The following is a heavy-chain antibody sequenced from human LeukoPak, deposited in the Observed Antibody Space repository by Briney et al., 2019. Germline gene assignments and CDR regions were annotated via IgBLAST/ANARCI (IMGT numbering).Heavy chain of an antibody. V-gene: IGHV1-2*02. J-gene: IGHJ5*02. D-gene: IGHD3-9*01. Sequence: ASVKVSCKASGYTFTGYYMHWVRQAPGQGLEWMGWINPNSGGTNYAQKFQGRVTMTRDTSISTAYMELSRLRSDDTAVYYCARQGYDILTGQANWFDPXXQGXLVTV. CDR1: GYTFTGYY. CDR3: ARQGYDILTGQANWFDP. CDR2: INPNSGGT.